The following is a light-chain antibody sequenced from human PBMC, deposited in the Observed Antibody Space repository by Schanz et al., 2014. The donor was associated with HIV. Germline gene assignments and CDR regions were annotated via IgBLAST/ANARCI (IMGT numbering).Light chain of an antibody. CDR2: GAS. CDR1: QSISRY. Sequence: DIQMTQSPSSLTASVGDRVTITCRASQSISRYLNWYQHKPGKAPKLLIYGASTLLSGVPSRFSGTGSGTDFTLIISSLQVEDFAIYYCQQSHTTSITFGQGTRLEIK. V-gene: IGKV1-39*01. J-gene: IGKJ5*01. CDR3: QQSHTTSIT.